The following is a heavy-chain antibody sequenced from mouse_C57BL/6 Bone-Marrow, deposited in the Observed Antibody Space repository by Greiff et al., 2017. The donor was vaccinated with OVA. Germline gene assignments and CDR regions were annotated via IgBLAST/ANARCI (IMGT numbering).Heavy chain of an antibody. Sequence: EVMLVESGGGLVKPGGSLKLSCAASGFTFSDYGMHWVRQAPEKGLEWVAYISSGSSTIYYADTVKGRFTISRDNAKNTLFLQMTSLRSEDTAMYYCARNYYGSRGYFDVWGTGTTVTVSS. CDR3: ARNYYGSRGYFDV. J-gene: IGHJ1*03. V-gene: IGHV5-17*01. CDR2: ISSGSSTI. D-gene: IGHD1-1*01. CDR1: GFTFSDYG.